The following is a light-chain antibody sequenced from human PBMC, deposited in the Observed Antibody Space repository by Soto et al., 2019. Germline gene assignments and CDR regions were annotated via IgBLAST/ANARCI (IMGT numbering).Light chain of an antibody. CDR1: SSNIGSGFD. CDR2: SDT. V-gene: IGLV1-40*01. CDR3: QSYDRSLSGHVV. Sequence: QSVLTQPPSVSWAPGQRITISCTGSSSNIGSGFDVHWYQHLPGTAPKLLIYSDTNRPSGVPDRFSASKSGTSASLAITGLQAEDEADYYCQSYDRSLSGHVVFGGGTKVTVL. J-gene: IGLJ2*01.